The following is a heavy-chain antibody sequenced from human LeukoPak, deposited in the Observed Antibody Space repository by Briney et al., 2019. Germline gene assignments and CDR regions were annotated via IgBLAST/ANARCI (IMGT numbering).Heavy chain of an antibody. V-gene: IGHV6-1*01. CDR1: GDSVASNIAG. Sequence: SQTLSLTCAISGDSVASNIAGWSWIRQSPSRGLEWLGRTYYRSKWYIDYAESMKGRISINPDTSKNQFPLQLNSVTPEDTAVYYCARGGLVGSDRGWFGPWGQGTRVTVSS. J-gene: IGHJ5*02. D-gene: IGHD2-15*01. CDR3: ARGGLVGSDRGWFGP. CDR2: TYYRSKWYI.